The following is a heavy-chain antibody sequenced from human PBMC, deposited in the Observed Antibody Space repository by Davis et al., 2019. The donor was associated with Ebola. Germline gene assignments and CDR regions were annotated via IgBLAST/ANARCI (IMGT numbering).Heavy chain of an antibody. V-gene: IGHV3-23*01. CDR1: GLSFSNYA. J-gene: IGHJ4*02. D-gene: IGHD2-8*01. CDR2: INNSGGST. Sequence: GESLKISCAASGLSFSNYAMSWVRQAPGKGLEWVSSINNSGGSTYYADSVKGRFTISRDNSKNTVYLQINSLRPEDTAIYYCAKDWDFVLVWGQGTLVTVSS. CDR3: AKDWDFVLV.